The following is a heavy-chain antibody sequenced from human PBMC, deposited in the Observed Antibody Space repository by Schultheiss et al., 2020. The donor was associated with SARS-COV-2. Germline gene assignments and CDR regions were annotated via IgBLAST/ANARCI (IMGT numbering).Heavy chain of an antibody. Sequence: GGSLRLSCAASGFTFSSYAMHWVRQAPGKGLEWVSVIYSGGSTYYADSVKGRFTISRDNSKNTLYLQMNSLRAEDTAVYYCARDNESSGWYNYYYGMDVWGQGTTVTVSS. D-gene: IGHD6-19*01. CDR1: GFTFSSYA. J-gene: IGHJ6*02. V-gene: IGHV3-NL1*01. CDR3: ARDNESSGWYNYYYGMDV. CDR2: IYSGGST.